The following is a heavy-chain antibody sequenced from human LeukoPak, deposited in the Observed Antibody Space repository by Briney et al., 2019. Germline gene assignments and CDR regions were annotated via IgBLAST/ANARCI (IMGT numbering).Heavy chain of an antibody. V-gene: IGHV2-70*11. Sequence: SGPTLVKPTQTLTLTCTFSGFSLSTSGMCVSWIRQPPGKALEWLARIDWDDDKYYSTSLKTRLTTSKDTSKNQVVLTMTNMDPVDTATYYCARTRHCSGGESNDYWGQGTLVTVSS. CDR1: GFSLSTSGMC. J-gene: IGHJ4*02. D-gene: IGHD2-15*01. CDR2: IDWDDDK. CDR3: ARTRHCSGGESNDY.